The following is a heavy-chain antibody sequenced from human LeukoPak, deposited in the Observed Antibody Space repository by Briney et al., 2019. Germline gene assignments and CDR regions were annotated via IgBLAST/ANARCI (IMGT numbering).Heavy chain of an antibody. CDR3: ARGGIQLWLFSSQAFDI. CDR2: IIGSGGST. D-gene: IGHD5-18*01. Sequence: GGSLRLSCAASGFTFSNYAMSWVRQAPGKGLEWVSSIIGSGGSTYYADSVKGRFTISRDNAKNSLYLQMNSLRAEDTALYYCARGGIQLWLFSSQAFDIWGQGTMVTVSS. CDR1: GFTFSNYA. J-gene: IGHJ3*02. V-gene: IGHV3-23*01.